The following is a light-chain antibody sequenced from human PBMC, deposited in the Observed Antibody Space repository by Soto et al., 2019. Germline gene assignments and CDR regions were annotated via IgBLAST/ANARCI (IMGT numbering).Light chain of an antibody. CDR2: EVS. CDR3: SSYAGSNIVI. V-gene: IGLV2-8*01. J-gene: IGLJ2*01. Sequence: QSALTQPPSASGSPGQSVTISCTGPSSDVGGYNFVSWYQQHPGKAPKLMIYEVSERPSGVPDRFSGSKSGNTASVNVSGLLAEDEADYYCSSYAGSNIVIFGGGTPLTVL. CDR1: SSDVGGYNF.